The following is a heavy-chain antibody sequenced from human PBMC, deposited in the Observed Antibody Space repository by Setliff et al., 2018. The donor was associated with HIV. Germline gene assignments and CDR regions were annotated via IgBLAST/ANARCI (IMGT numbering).Heavy chain of an antibody. CDR2: MNPNSGNT. V-gene: IGHV1-8*01. CDR3: ASSWSRVPYYGMDV. J-gene: IGHJ6*02. Sequence: ASVKVSCKASGSTFSTYDINWVRQATGQGLEWMGWMNPNSGNTGYAPKLQGRVTMTRNTSISTAYMELSSLRSDDTAVYYCASSWSRVPYYGMDVWGQGTTVTVSS. D-gene: IGHD6-13*01. CDR1: GSTFSTYD.